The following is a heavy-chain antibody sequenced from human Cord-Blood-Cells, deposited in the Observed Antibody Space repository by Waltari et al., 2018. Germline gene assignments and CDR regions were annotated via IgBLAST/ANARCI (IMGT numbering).Heavy chain of an antibody. CDR2: IIPILGIA. J-gene: IGHJ4*02. CDR3: ARGLRDCGGDCYTYYFDY. Sequence: QVQLVQSGAEVKKPGSSVKVSCKASGGTFSRYALSWVRQAPGQGLEWMGRIIPILGIANYAQKFQGRVTITADKSTSTAYMELSSLRSEDTAVYYCARGLRDCGGDCYTYYFDYWGQGTLVTVSS. V-gene: IGHV1-69*09. D-gene: IGHD2-21*01. CDR1: GGTFSRYA.